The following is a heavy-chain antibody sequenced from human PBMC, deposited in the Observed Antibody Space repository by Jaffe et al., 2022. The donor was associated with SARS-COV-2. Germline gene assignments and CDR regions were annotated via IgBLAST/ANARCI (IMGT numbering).Heavy chain of an antibody. D-gene: IGHD3-3*01. J-gene: IGHJ4*02. V-gene: IGHV4-61*02. CDR2: MYTRGGT. CDR3: AREEGGITIFGGEFDY. CDR1: GASISSGSYY. Sequence: QVQLQESGPGLVKASQTLSLTCTVSGASISSGSYYWTWIRQPAGRGLEWIGRMYTRGGTNYNPSLKSRVTISLDTSKNQFSLRLSSVTAADTAVYYCAREEGGITIFGGEFDYWGQGKLVTVAS.